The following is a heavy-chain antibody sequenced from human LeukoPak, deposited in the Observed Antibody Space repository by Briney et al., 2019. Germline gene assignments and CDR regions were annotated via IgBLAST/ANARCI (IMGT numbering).Heavy chain of an antibody. Sequence: PGGSLRLSCAASGFTFSSYGMHWVRQAPGKGLEWVAVIWYDGSNKYYADSVKGRFTISRDNSKNTLYLQMNSLRAEDTAVYYCAKDLQDDGGLTGYFDYWGQGTLVTVSS. D-gene: IGHD4-23*01. CDR2: IWYDGSNK. CDR1: GFTFSSYG. V-gene: IGHV3-33*06. J-gene: IGHJ4*02. CDR3: AKDLQDDGGLTGYFDY.